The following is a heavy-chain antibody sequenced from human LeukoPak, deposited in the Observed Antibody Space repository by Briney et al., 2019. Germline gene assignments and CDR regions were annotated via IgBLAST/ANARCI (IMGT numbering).Heavy chain of an antibody. J-gene: IGHJ5*02. CDR1: GGSISSYY. CDR2: IYYSGST. CDR3: ARHASLDHYYDSSGYYYWFDP. Sequence: SETLSLTCTVSGGSISSYYWSWIRQAPGKGLEWIGYIYYSGSTNYNPSLKSRVTISVDTSKNQFSLKLSSVTAADTAVYYCARHASLDHYYDSSGYYYWFDPWGQGTLVTVSS. D-gene: IGHD3-22*01. V-gene: IGHV4-59*08.